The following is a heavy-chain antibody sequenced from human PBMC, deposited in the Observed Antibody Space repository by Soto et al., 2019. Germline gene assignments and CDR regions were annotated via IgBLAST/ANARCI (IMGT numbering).Heavy chain of an antibody. J-gene: IGHJ4*02. V-gene: IGHV1-3*01. D-gene: IGHD3-22*01. CDR1: GYTFTSYA. CDR2: INAGNGNT. CDR3: ARDVRRFLNGYDSSGRTMS. Sequence: QVQLVQSGAEVKKPGASVKVSCKASGYTFTSYAMHWVRQAPGQRLEWMGWINAGNGNTKYSQKFQGRVTITRDTSASTAYMELSSLRSEDTAVYYCARDVRRFLNGYDSSGRTMSWGQGTLVTVSS.